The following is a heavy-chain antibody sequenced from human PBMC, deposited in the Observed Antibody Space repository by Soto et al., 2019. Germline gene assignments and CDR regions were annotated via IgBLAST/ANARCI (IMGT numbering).Heavy chain of an antibody. V-gene: IGHV4-31*03. Sequence: SETLSLTCTVSGGSISSGGYYWSWIRQHPGKGLEWIGYIYYSGSTYYNPSLKSRVTISVDTSKNQFSLKLSSVTAADTAVYYCARALRSYYYYMDVWGTGTTVTVSS. D-gene: IGHD3-16*01. CDR3: ARALRSYYYYMDV. CDR1: GGSISSGGYY. J-gene: IGHJ6*03. CDR2: IYYSGST.